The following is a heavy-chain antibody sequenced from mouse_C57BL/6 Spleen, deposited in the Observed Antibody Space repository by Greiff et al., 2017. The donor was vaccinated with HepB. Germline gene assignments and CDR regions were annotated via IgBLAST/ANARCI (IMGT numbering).Heavy chain of an antibody. CDR3: ARGDGYYPFAY. D-gene: IGHD2-3*01. CDR1: GYAFSSSW. Sequence: QVQLQQSGPELVKPGASVKISCKASGYAFSSSWMNWVKQRPGKGLEWIGRIYPGDGDTNYNGKFKGKATLTADKSSSTAYMQLSSLTSEDSAVYFCARGDGYYPFAYWGQGTLVTVSA. J-gene: IGHJ3*01. CDR2: IYPGDGDT. V-gene: IGHV1-82*01.